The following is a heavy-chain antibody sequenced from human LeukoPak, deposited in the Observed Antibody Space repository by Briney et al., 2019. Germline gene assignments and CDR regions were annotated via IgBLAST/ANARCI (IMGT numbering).Heavy chain of an antibody. CDR3: ARLLSKELLFDY. V-gene: IGHV4-30-2*01. CDR1: GGSISSGGYS. Sequence: PSQTLSLTCAVSGGSISSGGYSWSWIRQPPGKGLEWIGYIYHSGSTYYNPPLKSRVTISVDRSKNQFSLKLSSVTAADTAVYYCARLLSKELLFDYWGQGTLVTVSS. D-gene: IGHD3-10*01. CDR2: IYHSGST. J-gene: IGHJ4*02.